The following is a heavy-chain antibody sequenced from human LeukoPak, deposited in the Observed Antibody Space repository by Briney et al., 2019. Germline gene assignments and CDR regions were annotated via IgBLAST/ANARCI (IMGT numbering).Heavy chain of an antibody. D-gene: IGHD6-19*01. CDR3: ASAGRSSGYSSGWPRTYYFDY. V-gene: IGHV4-34*01. J-gene: IGHJ4*02. CDR1: SGSFSGYY. Sequence: PSETLSLTCAVYSGSFSGYYWSWIRQPPGKGLEWIGEINHRGSTNYNPSLESRVTISVDTSKNQFSLRLNSVTAADTAVYYCASAGRSSGYSSGWPRTYYFDYWGQGTLVTVSS. CDR2: INHRGST.